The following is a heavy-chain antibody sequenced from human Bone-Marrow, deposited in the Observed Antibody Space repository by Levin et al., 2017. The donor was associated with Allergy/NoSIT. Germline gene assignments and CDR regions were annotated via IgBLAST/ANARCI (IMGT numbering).Heavy chain of an antibody. J-gene: IGHJ4*02. CDR3: AKDDYYDSSDYQR. CDR1: GFTFSSYA. CDR2: ISGSGGST. Sequence: GESLKISCAASGFTFSSYAMTWVRQAPGKGLEWVSTISGSGGSTYYADSVKGRFSISRDNSKNTLYLQMSSLRAEDTAVYYCAKDDYYDSSDYQRWGQGTLVTVSS. V-gene: IGHV3-23*01. D-gene: IGHD3-22*01.